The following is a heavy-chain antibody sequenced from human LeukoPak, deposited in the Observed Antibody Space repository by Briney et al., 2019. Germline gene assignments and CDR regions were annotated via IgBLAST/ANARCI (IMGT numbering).Heavy chain of an antibody. CDR3: ARAKGYCTNGVCYFDY. J-gene: IGHJ4*02. V-gene: IGHV3-53*01. CDR2: IYSGGST. Sequence: PGGSLRLSCAASGFTVSSNYMSRVRQAPGKGLEWVSVIYSGGSTYYADSVKGRFTISRDNSKNTLYLQMNSLRAEDTAVYYCARAKGYCTNGVCYFDYWGQGTLVTVSS. CDR1: GFTVSSNY. D-gene: IGHD2-8*01.